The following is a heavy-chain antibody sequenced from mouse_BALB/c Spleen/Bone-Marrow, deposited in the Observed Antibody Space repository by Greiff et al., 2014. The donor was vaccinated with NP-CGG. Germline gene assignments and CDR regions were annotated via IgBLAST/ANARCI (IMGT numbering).Heavy chain of an antibody. J-gene: IGHJ2*01. V-gene: IGHV14-3*02. Sequence: VQLQQSGAELVKPGASVKLSCTASGFNIKDTYMHWVKQRPEQGLEWIERIDPANGNTRYDPKFQGKATITADTSSNTAYLQLISLTTEDAAVYYCARYHCGYTATFDYWGQGTTLTVSS. CDR1: GFNIKDTY. D-gene: IGHD1-2*01. CDR3: ARYHCGYTATFDY. CDR2: IDPANGNT.